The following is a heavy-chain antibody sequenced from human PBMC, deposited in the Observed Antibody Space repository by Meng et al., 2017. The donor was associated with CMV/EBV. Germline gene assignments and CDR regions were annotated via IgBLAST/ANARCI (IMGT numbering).Heavy chain of an antibody. V-gene: IGHV3-30-3*01. J-gene: IGHJ4*02. Sequence: LSCAASGFTFSSYAMHWVSQAPGKGLEWVAVISYDGSNKYYADSVKGRFIISRDNSKNTLYLQMNSLRAEDTALYYCVRGWQQLAFDYWGQGTLVTVSS. D-gene: IGHD6-13*01. CDR3: VRGWQQLAFDY. CDR2: ISYDGSNK. CDR1: GFTFSSYA.